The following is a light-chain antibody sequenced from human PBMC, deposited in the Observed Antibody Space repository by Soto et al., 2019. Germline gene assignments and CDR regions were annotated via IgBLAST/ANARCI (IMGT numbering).Light chain of an antibody. V-gene: IGLV1-47*01. Sequence: QSVLTQPPSASGTPGQRVTISCSGSSSNIGSNYVYCYQQLAGTAPKLLLHRNDQRPSGVPDRFSDSKSGTSASLAISGLRSEDEADYYCAAWDDSLSGVVFGGGTKLTVL. J-gene: IGLJ2*01. CDR3: AAWDDSLSGVV. CDR1: SSNIGSNY. CDR2: RND.